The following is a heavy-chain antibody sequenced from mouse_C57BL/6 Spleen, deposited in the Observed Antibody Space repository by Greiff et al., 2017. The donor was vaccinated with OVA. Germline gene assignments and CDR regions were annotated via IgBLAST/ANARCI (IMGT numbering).Heavy chain of an antibody. CDR2: INPGSGGT. Sequence: QVQLQQSGAELVRPGTSVKVSCKASGYAFTNYLIEWVKQRPGKGLEWIGVINPGSGGTNYNEKFKGKATLTADKSSSTAYMQLSSLTSEDSAVYFCARQNYYGSSYREFDYWGQGTTLTVSS. CDR3: ARQNYYGSSYREFDY. D-gene: IGHD1-1*01. CDR1: GYAFTNYL. J-gene: IGHJ2*01. V-gene: IGHV1-54*01.